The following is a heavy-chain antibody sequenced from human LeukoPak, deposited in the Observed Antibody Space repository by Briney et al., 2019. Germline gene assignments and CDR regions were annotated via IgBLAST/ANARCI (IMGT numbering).Heavy chain of an antibody. J-gene: IGHJ4*02. CDR1: GFTFSSYW. Sequence: GGSLRLSCAASGFTFSSYWMSWVRQAPGKGLEWVANIKQDGSEKYYVDSVKGRFTISRDNAKNSLYLQINSLRAEDTAVYYCAREYVDTAMVRFDYWGQGTLVTVSS. D-gene: IGHD5-18*01. V-gene: IGHV3-7*01. CDR3: AREYVDTAMVRFDY. CDR2: IKQDGSEK.